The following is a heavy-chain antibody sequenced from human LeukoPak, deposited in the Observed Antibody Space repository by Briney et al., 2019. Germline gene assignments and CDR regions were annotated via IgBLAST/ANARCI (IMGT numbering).Heavy chain of an antibody. CDR1: GFTFSSYG. J-gene: IGHJ4*02. V-gene: IGHV3-33*01. CDR2: IWYDGSNK. D-gene: IGHD4-17*01. CDR3: ARGQTTVTVDY. Sequence: PGRSLRLSCAASGFTFSSYGMHWVRQAPGKGLEWVAVIWYDGSNKYYADSVKGRFTISRDNSKDTLYLQMNSLRAEDTAVYYCARGQTTVTVDYWGQGTLVTVSS.